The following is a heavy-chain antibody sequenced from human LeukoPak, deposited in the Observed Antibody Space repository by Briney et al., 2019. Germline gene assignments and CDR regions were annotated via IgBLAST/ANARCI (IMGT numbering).Heavy chain of an antibody. J-gene: IGHJ4*02. CDR2: INSDGSST. V-gene: IGHV3-74*01. D-gene: IGHD3-10*01. CDR3: AAHFTMVRGVIINDVDH. CDR1: GFTFSSFW. Sequence: PGGSLRLSCAASGFTFSSFWMHWVRQAPGKGPVWVSRINSDGSSTNYADSVKGRFTISRDNAKNTLYLQMNSLRAEYTAVYYCAAHFTMVRGVIINDVDHWGQGTLVTVSS.